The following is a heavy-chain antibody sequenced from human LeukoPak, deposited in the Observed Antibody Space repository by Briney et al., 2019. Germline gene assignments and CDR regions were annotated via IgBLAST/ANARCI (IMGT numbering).Heavy chain of an antibody. Sequence: GRSLRLSCAASGFTFSSYGMHWVRQAPGKGLEWVAVIWYDGSNKYYADSVKGRFTISRDSSKNTLYLQMNSLRAEDTAVYYCARDAPKYSSGWCLGYWGQGTLVTVSS. CDR1: GFTFSSYG. J-gene: IGHJ4*02. D-gene: IGHD6-19*01. CDR3: ARDAPKYSSGWCLGY. CDR2: IWYDGSNK. V-gene: IGHV3-33*01.